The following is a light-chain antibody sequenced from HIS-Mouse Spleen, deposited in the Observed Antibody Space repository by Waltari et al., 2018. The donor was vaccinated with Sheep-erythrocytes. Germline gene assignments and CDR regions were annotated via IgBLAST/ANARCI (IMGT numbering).Light chain of an antibody. V-gene: IGLV2-14*01. J-gene: IGLJ3*02. Sequence: QSALTQPASVSGSPGQSITISCPGPSSAVGGYNYVSWSQQHPGKAPNLMIYEVSNRPSGVSNRFSGSKSGNTASLTISGLQAEDEADYYCSSYTSSSTWVFGGGTKLTVL. CDR3: SSYTSSSTWV. CDR1: SSAVGGYNY. CDR2: EVS.